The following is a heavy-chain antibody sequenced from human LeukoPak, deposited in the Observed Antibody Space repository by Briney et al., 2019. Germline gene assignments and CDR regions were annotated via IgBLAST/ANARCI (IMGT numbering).Heavy chain of an antibody. CDR3: ARDMTTVTDVSQYGMDV. D-gene: IGHD4-11*01. CDR2: MNQDGSEI. V-gene: IGHV3-7*01. J-gene: IGHJ6*02. CDR1: GFTVSSNY. Sequence: GGSLRLSCAASGFTVSSNYMSWVRQAPGKGLEWVANMNQDGSEIYYLDSVKGRFTISRDNAKNSVYLQMNGLKAKDTAVYHCARDMTTVTDVSQYGMDVWGQGTTVTVSS.